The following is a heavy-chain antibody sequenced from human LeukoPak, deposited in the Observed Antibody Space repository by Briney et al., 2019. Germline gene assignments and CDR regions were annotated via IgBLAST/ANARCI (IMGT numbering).Heavy chain of an antibody. CDR1: GFTFSNYN. D-gene: IGHD3-22*01. CDR3: ARDYDSSGYPIDY. J-gene: IGHJ4*02. Sequence: GGSLRLSCAASGFTFSNYNMNWVRQAPGKGLEWVSSISSSSSYIYYADSVKGRFTISRDNAKNSLYLQMNSLRAEDTAVYYCARDYDSSGYPIDYWGQGTLVTVSS. CDR2: ISSSSSYI. V-gene: IGHV3-21*01.